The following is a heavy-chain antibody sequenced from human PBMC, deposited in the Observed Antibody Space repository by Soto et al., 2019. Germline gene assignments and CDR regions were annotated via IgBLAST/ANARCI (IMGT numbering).Heavy chain of an antibody. V-gene: IGHV4-34*01. J-gene: IGHJ4*02. CDR1: GGSFSGYY. D-gene: IGHD6-13*01. Sequence: SETLSLTCAVYGGSFSGYYWSWIRQPPGKGLEWIGEINHSGSTNYNPSLKSRVTISVDTSKNQFSLKLSSVTAADTAVYYCARYKAAAGFDYWGQGTLVTVSS. CDR3: ARYKAAAGFDY. CDR2: INHSGST.